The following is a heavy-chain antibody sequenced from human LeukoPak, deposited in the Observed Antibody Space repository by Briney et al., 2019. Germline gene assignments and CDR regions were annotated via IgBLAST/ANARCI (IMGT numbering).Heavy chain of an antibody. CDR3: ARNLWGGYYYYYGMDV. CDR2: INLSGGNT. CDR1: GYTFTSYY. V-gene: IGHV1-46*01. J-gene: IGHJ6*02. Sequence: ASVKVSCKASGYTFTSYYMHWVRQAPGQGLEWMGVINLSGGNTSYQQKFQGRVTMTRDTSTSTVYMELSSLRSEDTAVYYCARNLWGGYYYYYGMDVWGQGTTVTVSS. D-gene: IGHD1-7*01.